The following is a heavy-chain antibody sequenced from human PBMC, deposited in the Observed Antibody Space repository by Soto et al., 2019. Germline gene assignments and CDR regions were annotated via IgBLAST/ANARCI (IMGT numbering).Heavy chain of an antibody. CDR2: ISAYDGKT. Sequence: GSVKVSFKTCGYTFNTYGINLVRQAPGQGLELMGWISAYDGKTTYAEKFQGRVTLTTDTSTSTAYMELRSLRSDDTAIYYCERDPHEFWTSYWFDPWGQGTPVTVSS. D-gene: IGHD3-3*01. J-gene: IGHJ5*02. V-gene: IGHV1-18*01. CDR3: ERDPHEFWTSYWFDP. CDR1: GYTFNTYG.